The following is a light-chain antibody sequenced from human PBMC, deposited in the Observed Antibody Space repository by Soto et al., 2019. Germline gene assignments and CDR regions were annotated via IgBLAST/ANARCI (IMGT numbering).Light chain of an antibody. CDR1: SSNIGSNN. J-gene: IGLJ2*01. CDR3: AAWDDSLNGPV. CDR2: SNN. V-gene: IGLV1-44*01. Sequence: QSVLTQPHSASGTPGQRVTISCYGSSSNIGSNNVNWYQQLPGTAPKLLIYSNNQRPSGVPDRFSGSKSGTSASLAISGLQSEDEADYYCAAWDDSLNGPVFGGGTKLTVL.